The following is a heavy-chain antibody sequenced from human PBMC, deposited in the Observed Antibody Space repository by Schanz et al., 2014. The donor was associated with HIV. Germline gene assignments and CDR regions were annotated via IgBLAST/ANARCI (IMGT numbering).Heavy chain of an antibody. CDR2: IDSSSSYI. J-gene: IGHJ6*02. D-gene: IGHD3-3*01. CDR3: ARDWRPNYDFWSGSIGVIGMDV. Sequence: EVQLVESGGGLVKPGGSLRLSCAASRFTFSVYAMNWVRQAPGKGLEWVSSIDSSSSYIYYADSVKGRFTISRDNAKNSLYLQMNSLRAEDTAVYYCARDWRPNYDFWSGSIGVIGMDVWGQGTTVTVSS. CDR1: RFTFSVYA. V-gene: IGHV3-21*01.